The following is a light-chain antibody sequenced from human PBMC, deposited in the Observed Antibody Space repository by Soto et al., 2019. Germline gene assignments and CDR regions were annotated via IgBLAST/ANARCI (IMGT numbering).Light chain of an antibody. CDR1: QDISNS. CDR2: DAA. Sequence: DIQMTQSPSSLSASVGDRVTITCQASQDISNSLSWYQQKPGKAPKLLITDAATLEAGVPSRFSGSGSGTDFTFTISSLQPEDIVTYFCLQHDNVPTFGLGTKLEVK. V-gene: IGKV1-33*01. CDR3: LQHDNVPT. J-gene: IGKJ2*01.